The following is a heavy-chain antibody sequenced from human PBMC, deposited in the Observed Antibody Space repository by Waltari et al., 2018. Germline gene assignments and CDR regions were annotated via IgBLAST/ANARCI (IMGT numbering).Heavy chain of an antibody. V-gene: IGHV4-39*07. Sequence: QLQLQESGPGLVKPSETLSLTCTVSGGSISSSSYYWGWIRQPPGKGLEWIGSIYYSGSNYYNPALKSQVTISVDTSKNQCCLKLSSLRSEDTAVYYCARSSKVGLAVAGFFNWFDPWGQGTLVTVSS. J-gene: IGHJ5*02. CDR2: IYYSGSN. D-gene: IGHD6-19*01. CDR1: GGSISSSSYY. CDR3: ARSSKVGLAVAGFFNWFDP.